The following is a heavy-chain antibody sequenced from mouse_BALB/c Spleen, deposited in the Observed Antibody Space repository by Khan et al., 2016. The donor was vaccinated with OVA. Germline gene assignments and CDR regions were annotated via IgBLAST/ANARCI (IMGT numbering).Heavy chain of an antibody. D-gene: IGHD1-1*01. Sequence: EVQLVESGPGLVKPSQSLSLTCTVTGYSITTDYAWNWIRQFPGSKLEWMGHISYSGNTKYNPSLKSRISITRDTSKNQFFLQLKSVITEDTARYYCARIYGGDFDYWGQGTTLTVSS. CDR3: ARIYGGDFDY. CDR2: ISYSGNT. V-gene: IGHV3-2*02. J-gene: IGHJ2*01. CDR1: GYSITTDYA.